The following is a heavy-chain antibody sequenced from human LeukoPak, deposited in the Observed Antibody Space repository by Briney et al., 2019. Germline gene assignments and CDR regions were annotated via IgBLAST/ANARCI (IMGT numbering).Heavy chain of an antibody. D-gene: IGHD3-10*01. V-gene: IGHV2-70*11. CDR3: ARIRPSGSGNYWAFDY. CDR1: GFSLSTSGMC. CDR2: IDWDDDK. J-gene: IGHJ4*02. Sequence: RESGPALVKPTQTLTLTCTFSGFSLSTSGMCVSWIRQPPGKALEWLARIDWDDDKYYSTSLKTRLTISKDTSKNQVVLTMTNMDPVDTATYYCARIRPSGSGNYWAFDYWGQGTLVTVPS.